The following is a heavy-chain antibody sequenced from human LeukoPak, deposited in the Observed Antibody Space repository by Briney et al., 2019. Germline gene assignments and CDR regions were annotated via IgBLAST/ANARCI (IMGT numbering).Heavy chain of an antibody. CDR3: AKYISGYAPNFDD. V-gene: IGHV3-23*01. Sequence: SGGSLRLSCAASGFTFSGYAMTWVRQAPGKGLEWVAVISDSGVISHDAESVKGRFTTSRDNSKNTLYLQMNSLRVEDTAVYYCAKYISGYAPNFDDWGQGTLVTVSS. J-gene: IGHJ4*02. CDR1: GFTFSGYA. CDR2: ISDSGVIS. D-gene: IGHD5-12*01.